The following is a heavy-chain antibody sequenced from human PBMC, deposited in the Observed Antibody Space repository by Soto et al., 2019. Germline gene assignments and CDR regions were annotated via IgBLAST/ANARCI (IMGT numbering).Heavy chain of an antibody. V-gene: IGHV4-30-2*01. CDR1: GDSISSGGYS. J-gene: IGHJ5*02. Sequence: PSETLSLTCAVSGDSISSGGYSWSWIRQPPGKGLEWIGYIYHSGSTYYNPSLKSRVTISVDRSKNQFSLKLSSVTAADPAVYICARVPGPWGQGTLVTVSS. CDR2: IYHSGST. CDR3: ARVPGP.